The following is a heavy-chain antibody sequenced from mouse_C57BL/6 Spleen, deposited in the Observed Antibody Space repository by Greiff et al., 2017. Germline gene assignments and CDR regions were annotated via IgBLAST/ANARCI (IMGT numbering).Heavy chain of an antibody. CDR1: GFTFSDYY. V-gene: IGHV5-12*01. J-gene: IGHJ1*03. CDR3: ARHDDYGSPSYWYFDV. Sequence: EVMLVESGGGLVQPGGSLKLSCAASGFTFSDYYMYWVRQTPEKRLEWVAYISNGGGSTYYPDTVKGRFTISRDNAKNTLYLQMSRLKSEDTAMYYCARHDDYGSPSYWYFDVWGTGTTVTVSS. D-gene: IGHD1-1*01. CDR2: ISNGGGST.